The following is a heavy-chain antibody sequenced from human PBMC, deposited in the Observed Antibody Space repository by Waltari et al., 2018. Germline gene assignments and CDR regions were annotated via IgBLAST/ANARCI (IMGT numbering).Heavy chain of an antibody. J-gene: IGHJ3*02. D-gene: IGHD1-26*01. V-gene: IGHV1-3*03. CDR2: INAGNGNT. CDR3: ARDIGDMALGGAFDI. CDR1: GYTFTSYA. Sequence: QVQLVQSGAEVKKPGASVKVSCKASGYTFTSYAMHWVRQAPGQRLEWMGWINAGNGNTKDSQEFQGRVTITRDTSASTAYMELSSLRSEDMAVYYCARDIGDMALGGAFDIWGQGTMVTVSS.